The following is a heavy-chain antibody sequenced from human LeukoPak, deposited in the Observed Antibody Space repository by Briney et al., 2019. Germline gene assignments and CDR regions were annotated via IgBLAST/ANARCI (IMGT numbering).Heavy chain of an antibody. Sequence: PGGSLRLSCAASGFTFSTYSMTWVRQAPGKGLEWVSYISGDSTTIHYADSVKGRFTISRDNSKNTLYLQMNSLRAEDTAVYYCARVSAVAGFIDYWGQGTLVTVSS. CDR3: ARVSAVAGFIDY. V-gene: IGHV3-48*01. CDR1: GFTFSTYS. J-gene: IGHJ4*02. CDR2: ISGDSTTI. D-gene: IGHD6-19*01.